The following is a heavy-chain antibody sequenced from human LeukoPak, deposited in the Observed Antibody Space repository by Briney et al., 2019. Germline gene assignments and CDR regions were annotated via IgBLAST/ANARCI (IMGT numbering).Heavy chain of an antibody. J-gene: IGHJ6*03. Sequence: SQTLSLTCTVSGGSISSGDYYWSWIRQPPGKGLEWIGYIYYSGSTYYNPSLKSRVTISVDTSKNQFSLKLSSVTAADTAVYYCARGYYYDSSGYYSEWVSAGYYYYYMDVWGKGTTVTVSS. V-gene: IGHV4-30-4*08. D-gene: IGHD3-22*01. CDR3: ARGYYYDSSGYYSEWVSAGYYYYYMDV. CDR2: IYYSGST. CDR1: GGSISSGDYY.